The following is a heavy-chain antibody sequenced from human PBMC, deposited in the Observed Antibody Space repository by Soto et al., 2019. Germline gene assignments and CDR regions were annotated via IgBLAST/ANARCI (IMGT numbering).Heavy chain of an antibody. CDR3: VRDRSGSYLEGFDY. CDR1: GFTFSSYW. J-gene: IGHJ4*02. D-gene: IGHD1-26*01. Sequence: EVQLVESGGGLVHLGGSRRLSCAASGFTFSSYWMTWVRQAPGKGLEWVANIKHDGSEKYYVDSVKGRFTISRDNARNSVCLEMKSRRAEDTAVYSCVRDRSGSYLEGFDYWGQGTLVTVSS. V-gene: IGHV3-7*01. CDR2: IKHDGSEK.